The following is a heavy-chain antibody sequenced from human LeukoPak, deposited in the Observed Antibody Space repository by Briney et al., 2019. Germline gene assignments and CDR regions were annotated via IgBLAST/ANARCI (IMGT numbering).Heavy chain of an antibody. D-gene: IGHD1-26*01. CDR2: ISSDSKFI. J-gene: IGHJ3*02. V-gene: IGHV3-21*01. Sequence: GGSLRLSCEASGFSFSVYSLIWVRQAPGKGLELVSSISSDSKFIYYAGSIKGRFTVSRDNARNSLYLQMNSLGAEDTAIYYCARGHSGSYQRNDAFDIWGQGTMVTVSS. CDR3: ARGHSGSYQRNDAFDI. CDR1: GFSFSVYS.